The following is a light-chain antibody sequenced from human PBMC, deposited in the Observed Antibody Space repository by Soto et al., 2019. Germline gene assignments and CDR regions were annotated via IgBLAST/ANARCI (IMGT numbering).Light chain of an antibody. CDR2: GTS. V-gene: IGKV3-20*01. CDR1: QTISSNN. CDR3: QQYGSWT. J-gene: IGKJ1*01. Sequence: EIVLTQSPGTLFVSPGERATLSCRASQTISSNNLAWYQQKPGQAPSLLIYGTSSRATGIPDRFSSSGSGTDFTLTISRLEPEDSAIYYCQQYGSWTFGQGTKVEI.